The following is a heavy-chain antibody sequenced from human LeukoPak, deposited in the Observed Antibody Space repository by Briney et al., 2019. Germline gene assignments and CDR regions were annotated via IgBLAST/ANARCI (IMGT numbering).Heavy chain of an antibody. V-gene: IGHV3-23*01. Sequence: GGSLRLSCAASGFTFSDNAMNWVRQAPGKGLEWVSGISASGVSTYYSDSVKGRFTISRDNSKNTLYLQMNSLRAEDTAVYYCAKRMIMIGWGQGTLVTVSS. D-gene: IGHD3-16*01. CDR2: ISASGVST. CDR3: AKRMIMIG. J-gene: IGHJ4*02. CDR1: GFTFSDNA.